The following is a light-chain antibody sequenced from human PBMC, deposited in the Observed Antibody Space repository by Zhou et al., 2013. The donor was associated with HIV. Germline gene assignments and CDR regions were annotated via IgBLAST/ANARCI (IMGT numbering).Light chain of an antibody. CDR3: QQYSRYPWT. V-gene: IGKV1-5*03. Sequence: DIQMTQSPSTLTASIGERVTITCRAGQSIATSLAWYQQKPGKAPKLLIYEASTLQTGVTSSFSGSASGTDFTLTISSLHPNDLATYYCQQYSRYPWTFGRGDQGGNQ. CDR1: QSIATS. CDR2: EAS. J-gene: IGKJ1*01.